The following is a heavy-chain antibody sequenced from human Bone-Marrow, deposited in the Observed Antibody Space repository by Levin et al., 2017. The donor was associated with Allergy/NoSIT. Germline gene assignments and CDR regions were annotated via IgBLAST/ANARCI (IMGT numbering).Heavy chain of an antibody. CDR1: GGSVNTGSSF. CDR2: IYYSGST. CDR3: AREVSGGGWRFGL. Sequence: SETLSLTCTVSGGSVNTGSSFWSWVRQPPGRGLEWIGYIYYSGSTNYNHALKSRVTISLDTSKNQFSLKLNSVTAADTATYYCAREVSGGGWRFGLWGQGTMVTVSS. V-gene: IGHV4-61*01. J-gene: IGHJ3*01. D-gene: IGHD6-19*01.